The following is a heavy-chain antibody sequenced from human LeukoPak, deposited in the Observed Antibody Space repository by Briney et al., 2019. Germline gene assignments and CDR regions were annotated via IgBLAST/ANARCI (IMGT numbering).Heavy chain of an antibody. Sequence: PSETLSLTCAVYGGSFSGYYWSWIRQPPGKGLEWIGEINHSGSTNYNPSLKSRVTISVDTSKNQFSLKLSSVTAADTAVYYCARSYGEYDAFDIWGQGTMVNVSS. J-gene: IGHJ3*02. D-gene: IGHD4-17*01. CDR1: GGSFSGYY. CDR3: ARSYGEYDAFDI. V-gene: IGHV4-34*01. CDR2: INHSGST.